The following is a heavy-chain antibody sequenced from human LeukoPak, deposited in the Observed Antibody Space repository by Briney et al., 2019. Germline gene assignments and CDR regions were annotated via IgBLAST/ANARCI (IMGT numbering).Heavy chain of an antibody. J-gene: IGHJ6*02. D-gene: IGHD2-21*02. CDR2: INPSGGST. Sequence: ASVKVSCKASGYTFTSYYMHWVRQAPGQGLEWMGIINPSGGSTSYAQKFQGRVTMTRDTSTSTVYMELSSLRSDDTAVYYCARDHCSDNDCYEHYYYGMDVWGQGTTVTVSS. V-gene: IGHV1-46*01. CDR3: ARDHCSDNDCYEHYYYGMDV. CDR1: GYTFTSYY.